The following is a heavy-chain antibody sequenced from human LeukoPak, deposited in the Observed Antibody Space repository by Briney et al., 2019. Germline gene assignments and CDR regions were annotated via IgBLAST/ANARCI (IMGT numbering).Heavy chain of an antibody. CDR1: GSRFTSYW. D-gene: IGHD5-18*01. CDR2: IYPGDSAT. V-gene: IGHV5-51*01. Sequence: GGPLQISSQGSGSRFTSYWIGWARQLPGKGLEWMGIIYPGDSATRSRPSFQGQVTISAGKSISTAYLQSISLQPSRPAMYYCGRGVYSYGYCDYWGQGTVVSVSS. CDR3: GRGVYSYGYCDY. J-gene: IGHJ4*02.